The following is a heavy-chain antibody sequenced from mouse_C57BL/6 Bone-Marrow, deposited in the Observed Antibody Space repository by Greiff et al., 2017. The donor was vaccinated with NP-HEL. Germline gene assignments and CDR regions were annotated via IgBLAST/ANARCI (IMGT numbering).Heavy chain of an antibody. V-gene: IGHV1-81*01. CDR2: IYPRSGNT. CDR3: ARSKRQLRLLWAMDY. CDR1: GYTFTSYG. D-gene: IGHD3-2*02. J-gene: IGHJ4*01. Sequence: VQLKESGAELARPGASVKLSCKASGYTFTSYGISWVKQRTGQGLEWIGEIYPRSGNTYYNEKFKGKATLTADKSSSTAYMELRSLTSEDSAVYFCARSKRQLRLLWAMDYWGQGTSVTVSS.